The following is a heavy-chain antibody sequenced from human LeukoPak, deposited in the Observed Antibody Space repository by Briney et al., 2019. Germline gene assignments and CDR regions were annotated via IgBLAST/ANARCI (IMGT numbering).Heavy chain of an antibody. D-gene: IGHD3-3*01. J-gene: IGHJ6*02. CDR2: IWYDGSNK. CDR1: GFTFSSYG. CDR3: ARDQFGDFWSGYYHYYYGMDV. Sequence: PGGSLRLSCAASGFTFSSYGMHWVRQAPGKGLEWVAVIWYDGSNKYYADSVKGRFTISRDNSKNTLYLQMNSLRAEDTAVYYCARDQFGDFWSGYYHYYYGMDVWGQGTTVTVSS. V-gene: IGHV3-33*01.